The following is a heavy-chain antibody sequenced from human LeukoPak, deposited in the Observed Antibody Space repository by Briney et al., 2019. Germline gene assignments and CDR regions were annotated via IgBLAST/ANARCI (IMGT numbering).Heavy chain of an antibody. CDR1: GYSFTSYW. CDR2: IDPSDSYT. Sequence: GESLKISCKGSGYSFTSYWIGWVRQMPGKGLEWMGRIDPSDSYTNYSPSFQGHVTISTDKSISTAYLQWSSLKASDTAMFYCARVIKGLFDYWGQGTLVTVSS. CDR3: ARVIKGLFDY. V-gene: IGHV5-10-1*01. J-gene: IGHJ4*02.